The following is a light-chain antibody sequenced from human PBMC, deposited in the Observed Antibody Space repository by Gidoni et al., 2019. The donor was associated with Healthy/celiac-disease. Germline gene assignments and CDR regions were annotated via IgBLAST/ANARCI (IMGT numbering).Light chain of an antibody. J-gene: IGLJ2*01. Sequence: QSALTQPRSVYGSPGQSVPISCTGTSSDVGGYNYVSWYQQHPGKAPKLMIYDVSKRPSGVPDRFSGSKSGNTASLTISGLQAEDEADYYCCSYAGSYTGVFGGGTKLTVL. CDR1: SSDVGGYNY. CDR3: CSYAGSYTGV. V-gene: IGLV2-11*01. CDR2: DVS.